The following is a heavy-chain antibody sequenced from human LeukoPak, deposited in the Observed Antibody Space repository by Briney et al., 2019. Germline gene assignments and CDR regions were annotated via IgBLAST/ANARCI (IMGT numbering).Heavy chain of an antibody. J-gene: IGHJ4*02. D-gene: IGHD2-15*01. CDR2: VSYDGSNK. V-gene: IGHV3-30*18. CDR3: AKNQNLPSSRKCCSRSSSSLDRYYY. CDR1: GLTFSSYG. Sequence: GRSLRLSCAASGLTFSSYGMHWVRQAPGKGLEWVAVVSYDGSNKYYADSVKGRFTISRDNSKNTLYLQMNSLRAEDTAVYYCAKNQNLPSSRKCCSRSSSSLDRYYYWGPVTLVTVSS.